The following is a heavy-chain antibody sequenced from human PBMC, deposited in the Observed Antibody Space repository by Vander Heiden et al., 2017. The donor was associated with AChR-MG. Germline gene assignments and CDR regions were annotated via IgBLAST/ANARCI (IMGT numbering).Heavy chain of an antibody. CDR3: ARVRVRIQLWSPDYGMDV. CDR2: IIPIFGTA. D-gene: IGHD5-18*01. Sequence: QVPLVQSGAAVTKPGSSVKVSCKASGGTFSRYAISWVRQDPGQGLEWMGGIIPIFGTANYAQKFQGRVTITADESTSTAYMELSSLRSEDTAVYYCARVRVRIQLWSPDYGMDVWGQGTTVTVSS. J-gene: IGHJ6*02. V-gene: IGHV1-69*01. CDR1: GGTFSRYA.